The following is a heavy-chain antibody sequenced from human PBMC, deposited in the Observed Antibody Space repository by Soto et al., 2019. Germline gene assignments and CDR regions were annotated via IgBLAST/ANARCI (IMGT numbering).Heavy chain of an antibody. D-gene: IGHD5-12*01. CDR3: VRVVAIPGYPDN. V-gene: IGHV1-69*12. CDR1: GGTFSSDA. J-gene: IGHJ4*02. Sequence: QVQLVQSGAEVRQPASSVKVSCKTSGGTFSSDAISWVRQAPGQGLEWMGGIVPIVDTSTYAQKFQGRGTITADESTSTVYMELSSLRSDDTAVYYCVRVVAIPGYPDNWGQGTLVTVSP. CDR2: IVPIVDTS.